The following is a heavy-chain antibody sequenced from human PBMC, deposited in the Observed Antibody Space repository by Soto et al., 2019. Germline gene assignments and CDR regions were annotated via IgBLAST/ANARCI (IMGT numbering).Heavy chain of an antibody. CDR3: ARVTYDILTGYSQWVGFDP. J-gene: IGHJ5*02. V-gene: IGHV1-69*13. D-gene: IGHD3-9*01. Sequence: GASVKVSCKASGGTFSSYAISWVRQAPGQGLEWMGGIIPIFGTANYAQKFQGRVTITADESTSTAYMELSSLRSEDTAVYYCARVTYDILTGYSQWVGFDPWGQGTLVTVSS. CDR2: IIPIFGTA. CDR1: GGTFSSYA.